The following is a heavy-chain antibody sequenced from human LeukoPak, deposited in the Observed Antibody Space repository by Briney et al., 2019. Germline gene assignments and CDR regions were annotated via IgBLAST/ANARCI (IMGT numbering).Heavy chain of an antibody. CDR1: GFTFSSYW. CDR3: ASLITVTTGYYYYYYYMDV. CDR2: INSDESST. D-gene: IGHD4-17*01. Sequence: GGSLRLSCAAPGFTFSSYWMHWVRQAPGKGLVWVSRINSDESSTSYADSVKGRFTISRDNAKKTLYLQMNSVRAEDTAVYYCASLITVTTGYYYYYYYMDVWGKGTTVTVSS. J-gene: IGHJ6*03. V-gene: IGHV3-74*01.